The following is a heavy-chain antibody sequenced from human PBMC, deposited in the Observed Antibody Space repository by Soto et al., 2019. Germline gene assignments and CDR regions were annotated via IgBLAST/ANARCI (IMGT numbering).Heavy chain of an antibody. CDR1: GGSISSYY. CDR3: ARHEDFWSGYYPNNWFDP. D-gene: IGHD3-3*01. V-gene: IGHV4-59*08. Sequence: SETLSLTCTVSGGSISSYYWSWIRQPPGKGLEWIGYIYYSGSTNYNPSLKSRVTISVDTSKNQFSLKLSSVTAADTAVYYCARHEDFWSGYYPNNWFDPWGQGTLVTVSS. CDR2: IYYSGST. J-gene: IGHJ5*02.